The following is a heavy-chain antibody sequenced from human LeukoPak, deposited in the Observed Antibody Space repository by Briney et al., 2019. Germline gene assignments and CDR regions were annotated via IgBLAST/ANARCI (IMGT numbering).Heavy chain of an antibody. CDR2: ISTYTGYS. CDR1: GYTFTSSG. Sequence: SVKVSCKASGYTFTSSGISWVRNAPGQGLEWMGWISTYTGYSKYAQNLQGRVTMTADTSTSTAYMELSSLGSDDTAVYYCAKNSSGGYSDYWGQGTLVSVSS. D-gene: IGHD6-19*01. V-gene: IGHV1-18*01. CDR3: AKNSSGGYSDY. J-gene: IGHJ4*02.